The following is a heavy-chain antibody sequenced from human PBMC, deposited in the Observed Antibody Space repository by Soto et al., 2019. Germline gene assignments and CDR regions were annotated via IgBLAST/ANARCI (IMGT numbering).Heavy chain of an antibody. CDR3: AREAISSDYFDY. Sequence: EVQLVETGGGLIQPGGSLRLSCAASGFTVSSNYMSWVRQAPGQGLEWVSFIYSGGRTYYADSVKGRFTISRDNSKNTLYLQMNSLRVEDTAVYYCAREAISSDYFDYWGQGTLVIVSS. J-gene: IGHJ4*02. CDR2: IYSGGRT. D-gene: IGHD3-22*01. V-gene: IGHV3-53*02. CDR1: GFTVSSNY.